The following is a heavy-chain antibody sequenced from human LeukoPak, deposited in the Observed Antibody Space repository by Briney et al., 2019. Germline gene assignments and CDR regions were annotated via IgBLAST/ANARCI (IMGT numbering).Heavy chain of an antibody. Sequence: PGGSLRLSCAASGFTFSTYEMNWVRQAPGKGLEWISYISTSGTSIYYADFVKGRFTISRDNAKNLLYLQMNSLRADDTAVYYCAREGVGHYYYYYYIDVWGKGTTVTISS. D-gene: IGHD2-8*01. J-gene: IGHJ6*03. V-gene: IGHV3-48*03. CDR2: ISTSGTSI. CDR3: AREGVGHYYYYYYIDV. CDR1: GFTFSTYE.